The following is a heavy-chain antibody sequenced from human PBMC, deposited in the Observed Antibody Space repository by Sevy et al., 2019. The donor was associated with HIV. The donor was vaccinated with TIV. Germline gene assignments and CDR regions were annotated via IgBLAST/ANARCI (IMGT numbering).Heavy chain of an antibody. J-gene: IGHJ4*02. CDR1: RFTVNNNY. Sequence: GGSLRLSCAASRFTVNNNYMNWVRQAPGKGLEGISIIYSDATTYHADSVKDRFNISRDNSKNMLYLQMNNLRVEDTAVYYCARGKTGYGYALSYWGQGTLVTVSS. V-gene: IGHV3-66*01. CDR2: IYSDATT. D-gene: IGHD5-18*01. CDR3: ARGKTGYGYALSY.